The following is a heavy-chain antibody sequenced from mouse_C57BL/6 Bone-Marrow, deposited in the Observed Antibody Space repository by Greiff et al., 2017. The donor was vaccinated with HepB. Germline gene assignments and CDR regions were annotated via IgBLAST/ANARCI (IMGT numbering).Heavy chain of an antibody. V-gene: IGHV5-15*01. CDR2: ISNLAYSI. D-gene: IGHD1-1*01. CDR1: GFTFSDYG. Sequence: DVKLVESGGCLVQPGGSLKLSCAASGFTFSDYGMAWVRQAPRKGPEWVAFISNLAYSIYYADTVTGRFTISRENAKNTLYLEMSSLRSEDTAMYYCARKGDYYGSSYWYFDVWGTGTTVTVSS. CDR3: ARKGDYYGSSYWYFDV. J-gene: IGHJ1*03.